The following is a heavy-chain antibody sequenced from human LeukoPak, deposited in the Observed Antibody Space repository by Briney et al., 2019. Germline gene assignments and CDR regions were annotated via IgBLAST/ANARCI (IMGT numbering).Heavy chain of an antibody. J-gene: IGHJ4*02. V-gene: IGHV1-18*01. CDR1: GYTFTSYG. D-gene: IGHD2-2*01. Sequence: GASVKVSCKASGYTFTSYGISWVRQAPGQGLEWMGWISAYNGNTNYAQKLQGRVTMTTDTSTSTAYMDLRSLRSDDTAVYYCARDLWGYCSTTSSPGDFWRQRTLVTVSS. CDR2: ISAYNGNT. CDR3: ARDLWGYCSTTSSPGDF.